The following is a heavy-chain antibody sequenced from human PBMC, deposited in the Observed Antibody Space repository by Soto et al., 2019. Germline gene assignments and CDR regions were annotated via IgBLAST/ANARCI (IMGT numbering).Heavy chain of an antibody. CDR2: IYPGDSDT. V-gene: IGHV5-51*01. Sequence: PGESLKISCKGSGYSFTSYWIGWVRQMPGKGLEWMGIIYPGDSDTRYSPSFQGQVTISADKSISTAYLQWSSLKASDTAMHYCARHAFYGSGSYYSHYYYYGMDVWGQGTTVTVSS. CDR1: GYSFTSYW. J-gene: IGHJ6*02. CDR3: ARHAFYGSGSYYSHYYYYGMDV. D-gene: IGHD3-10*01.